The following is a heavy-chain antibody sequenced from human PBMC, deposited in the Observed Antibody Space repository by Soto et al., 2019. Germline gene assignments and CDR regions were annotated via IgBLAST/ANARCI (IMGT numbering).Heavy chain of an antibody. CDR1: GFTFSSYG. Sequence: QVQLVESVGGVVQPGRSLRLSCAASGFTFSSYGMHWVRQAPGKGQERVEVIWYDGSNKYYADSVKGRFTISRNNSKNTLYVQMNSLRAEDTAVYYCARGGYCSSTSCWIFDYWGQGTLVTVSS. D-gene: IGHD2-2*01. CDR2: IWYDGSNK. J-gene: IGHJ4*02. V-gene: IGHV3-33*01. CDR3: ARGGYCSSTSCWIFDY.